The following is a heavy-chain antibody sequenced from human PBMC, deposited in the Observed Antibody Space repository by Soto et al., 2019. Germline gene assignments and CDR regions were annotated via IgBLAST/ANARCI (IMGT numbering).Heavy chain of an antibody. D-gene: IGHD2-15*01. CDR3: ARDCSGGSCYSTDE. J-gene: IGHJ4*02. Sequence: ASVKVSCKASGGTFSSYTISWVRQAPGQGLEWMGRISAYNGNTNYAQKLQGRVTMTTDTSTSTAYMELRSLRSDDTAVYYCARDCSGGSCYSTDEWGQGTLVTVSS. CDR2: ISAYNGNT. V-gene: IGHV1-18*01. CDR1: GGTFSSYT.